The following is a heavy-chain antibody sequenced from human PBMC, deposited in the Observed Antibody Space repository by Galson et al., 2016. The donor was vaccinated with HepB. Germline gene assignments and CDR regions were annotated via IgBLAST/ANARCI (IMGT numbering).Heavy chain of an antibody. CDR2: SNPCGLST. J-gene: IGHJ5*02. V-gene: IGHV1-46*01. CDR3: ARDTPGYYGSGNRFDP. CDR1: GYTSTTYY. D-gene: IGHD3-10*01. Sequence: SVKVSCKATGYTSTTYYIHWVRQAPGQGLEWMGLSNPCGLSTSYAQKFQGRVTMTRDTSAHTVYMELSSLRSEDTAVYYCARDTPGYYGSGNRFDPWGQGTLVTVSS.